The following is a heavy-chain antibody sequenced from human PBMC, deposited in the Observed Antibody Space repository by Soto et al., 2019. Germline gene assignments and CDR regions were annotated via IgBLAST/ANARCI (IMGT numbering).Heavy chain of an antibody. D-gene: IGHD3-10*01. CDR1: GGSISSYS. CDR2: IYHSGST. J-gene: IGHJ4*02. V-gene: IGHV4-30-2*01. CDR3: ASRKSSPYFDY. Sequence: SETLSLTCTVSGGSISSYSWSWIRQPPGKGLEWIGYIYHSGSTYYNPSLKSRVTISVDRSKNQFSLKLSSVTAADTAVYYCASRKSSPYFDYWCQGTLVTVSS.